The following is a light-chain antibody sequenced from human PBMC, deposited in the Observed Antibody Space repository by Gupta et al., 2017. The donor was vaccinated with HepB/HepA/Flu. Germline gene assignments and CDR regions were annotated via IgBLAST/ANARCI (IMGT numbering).Light chain of an antibody. J-gene: IGKJ4*01. CDR3: QQRINWPLT. Sequence: EIVFTQSPVTLSLSPGERSTLSCRDSQSVSRYLAWYQQKPGQPPSLLVFDASNRDTGVPARFSGSGSGTDFTLTISSLEPEDFAVYYCQQRINWPLTFGGGTRVEIK. CDR1: QSVSRY. V-gene: IGKV3-11*01. CDR2: DAS.